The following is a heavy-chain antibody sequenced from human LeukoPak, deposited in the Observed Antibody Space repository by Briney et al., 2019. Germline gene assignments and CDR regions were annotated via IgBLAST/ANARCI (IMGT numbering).Heavy chain of an antibody. Sequence: PSETLSLTCTASGGSISSSSYYWGWIRQPPGKGLEWIGSIYYSGSTYYNPSLKSRVTISVDTSKNQFSLKLSSVTAADTAVYYRARHVGYYDSSGSYYFDYWGQGTLVTVSS. D-gene: IGHD3-22*01. CDR1: GGSISSSSYY. CDR3: ARHVGYYDSSGSYYFDY. J-gene: IGHJ4*02. V-gene: IGHV4-39*01. CDR2: IYYSGST.